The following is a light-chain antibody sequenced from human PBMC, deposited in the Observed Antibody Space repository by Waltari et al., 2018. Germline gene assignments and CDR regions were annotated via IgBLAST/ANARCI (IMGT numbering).Light chain of an antibody. J-gene: IGLJ3*02. CDR3: QAWDSSTGV. Sequence: SYDLTQPPSVSVSPGQTGTITCSGDKLGDKYVSWYQQKSGQSPALVIYQDNKRPSGIPERFSGSNSGNTATLTFRGTQAMDEADYYWQAWDSSTGVFGGGTKLTVL. CDR1: KLGDKY. V-gene: IGLV3-1*01. CDR2: QDN.